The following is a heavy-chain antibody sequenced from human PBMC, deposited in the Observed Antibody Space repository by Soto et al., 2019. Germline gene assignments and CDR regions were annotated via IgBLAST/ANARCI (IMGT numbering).Heavy chain of an antibody. Sequence: EVQLLESGGGLVQPGGSLRLSCAASGFTFSNYDMSWVRQSPGKWLEWVSTISSSGGYSYYADSVKGRFTISRDNSKNTLYLQMNRLRAEDTAVYFCAKDPRSCSGGDCYSGYYYYIDVWGKGTTVTVSS. CDR2: ISSSGGYS. CDR3: AKDPRSCSGGDCYSGYYYYIDV. V-gene: IGHV3-23*01. CDR1: GFTFSNYD. J-gene: IGHJ6*03. D-gene: IGHD2-15*01.